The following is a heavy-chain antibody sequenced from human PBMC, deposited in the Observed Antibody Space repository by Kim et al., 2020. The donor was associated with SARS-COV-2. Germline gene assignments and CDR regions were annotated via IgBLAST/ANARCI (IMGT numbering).Heavy chain of an antibody. CDR1: GFTFSSYS. Sequence: GGSLRLSCAASGFTFSSYSMNWVRQAPGKGLEWVSSISSSSSYIYYADSVKGRFTISRDNAKNSLYLQMNSLRAEDTAVYYCARDHFPYSSSSLSSSGYWGQRTLVTVSS. J-gene: IGHJ4*02. CDR3: ARDHFPYSSSSLSSSGY. V-gene: IGHV3-21*01. D-gene: IGHD6-6*01. CDR2: ISSSSSYI.